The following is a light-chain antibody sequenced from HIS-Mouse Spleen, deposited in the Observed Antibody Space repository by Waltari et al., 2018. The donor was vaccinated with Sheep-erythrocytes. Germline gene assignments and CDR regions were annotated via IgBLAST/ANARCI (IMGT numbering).Light chain of an antibody. CDR3: CSYAGSSTWV. V-gene: IGLV2-23*01. CDR2: EGS. J-gene: IGLJ3*02. Sequence: QSALTQPASVSGSPGQSITISCPGTSRDVGSXXLVLWYQQYPGKAPQLMIYEGSKRPSGVSNRFSGSKSGNTASLTISGLQAEDEADYYCCSYAGSSTWVFGGGTKLTVL. CDR1: SRDVGSXXL.